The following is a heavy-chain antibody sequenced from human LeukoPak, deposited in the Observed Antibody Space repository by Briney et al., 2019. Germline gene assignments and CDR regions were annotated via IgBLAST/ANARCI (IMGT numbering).Heavy chain of an antibody. CDR2: INPNSGGT. J-gene: IGHJ4*02. CDR1: GYTFTGYY. D-gene: IGHD3-22*01. V-gene: IGHV1-2*02. CDR3: ARGGYYDSSDYYQTLIDY. Sequence: GASVKVSCKASGYTFTGYYMHWVRQAPGQGLEWMGWINPNSGGTNYAQKFQGRVTMTRDTSISTAYMELSRLRSDDTAVYYCARGGYYDSSDYYQTLIDYWGQGTLVTVSS.